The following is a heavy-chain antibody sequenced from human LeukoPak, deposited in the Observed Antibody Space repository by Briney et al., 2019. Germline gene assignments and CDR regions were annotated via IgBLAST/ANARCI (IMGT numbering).Heavy chain of an antibody. V-gene: IGHV4-34*01. D-gene: IGHD6-19*01. J-gene: IGHJ3*02. CDR2: INHSGST. CDR1: GGSFSGYY. CDR3: ARQRTSGWYLGRAFDI. Sequence: SETLSLTCAVYGGSFSGYYWNWIRQPPGKGLEWIGEINHSGSTNYNPSLKSRVTISVDTSKNQFSLKLSSVTAADTAVYYCARQRTSGWYLGRAFDIWGQGTMVTVSS.